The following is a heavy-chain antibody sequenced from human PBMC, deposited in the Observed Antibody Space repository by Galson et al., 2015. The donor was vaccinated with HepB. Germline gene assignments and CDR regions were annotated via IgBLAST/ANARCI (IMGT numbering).Heavy chain of an antibody. J-gene: IGHJ3*02. D-gene: IGHD3-22*01. CDR2: INPSGGST. CDR1: GYTFTSYY. CDR3: ARERVPTTYYYDSSGYYQQRHAFDI. V-gene: IGHV1-46*03. Sequence: SVKVSCKASGYTFTSYYMHWVRQAPGQGLEWMGIINPSGGSTSYAQKFQGRVTMTRDTSTSTVYMELSSLRSEDTAVYYCARERVPTTYYYDSSGYYQQRHAFDIWGQGTMVTVSS.